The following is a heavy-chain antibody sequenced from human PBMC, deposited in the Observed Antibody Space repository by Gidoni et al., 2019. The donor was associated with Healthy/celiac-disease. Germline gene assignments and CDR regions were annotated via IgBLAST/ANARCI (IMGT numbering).Heavy chain of an antibody. CDR2: IRSKAYGGTT. Sequence: EVQLVESGGGLVQPGRSLRLSCTASGFPFGDYAMSWVRQAPGKGLEWVGFIRSKAYGGTTEYAASVKGRFTISRDDSKSIAYLQMNSLKTEDTAVYYCTRVSIAVAGKASYYYGMDVWGQGTTVTVSS. CDR3: TRVSIAVAGKASYYYGMDV. J-gene: IGHJ6*02. V-gene: IGHV3-49*04. D-gene: IGHD6-19*01. CDR1: GFPFGDYA.